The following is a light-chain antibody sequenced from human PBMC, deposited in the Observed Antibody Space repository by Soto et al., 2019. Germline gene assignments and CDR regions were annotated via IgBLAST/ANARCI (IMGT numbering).Light chain of an antibody. CDR2: GVS. J-gene: IGLJ1*01. CDR3: SSYTNINTRACV. Sequence: QSALTQPASVSGSPGQSITISCTGTSSDVGGYNYVSWYQQHPGKAPKLVIYGVSYRPSGVSARFSGSKFQNTASLTISGLQPEDEAEYYCSSYTNINTRACVFGTGTKLTVL. V-gene: IGLV2-14*01. CDR1: SSDVGGYNY.